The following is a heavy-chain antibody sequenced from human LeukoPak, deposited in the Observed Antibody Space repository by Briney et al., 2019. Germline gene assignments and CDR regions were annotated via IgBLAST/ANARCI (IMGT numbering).Heavy chain of an antibody. D-gene: IGHD1-26*01. CDR3: VQGGNYGANTFDI. Sequence: SETLSLTCTVSGGSISSSNFHWGWIRQPPGKGLEWIGTMYYSGSTYYNPSLKSRVTISVDTSKNQFSLKLSSVTAADTAVYYCVQGGNYGANTFDIWGQGTMVAVSS. CDR2: MYYSGST. CDR1: GGSISSSNFH. V-gene: IGHV4-39*01. J-gene: IGHJ3*02.